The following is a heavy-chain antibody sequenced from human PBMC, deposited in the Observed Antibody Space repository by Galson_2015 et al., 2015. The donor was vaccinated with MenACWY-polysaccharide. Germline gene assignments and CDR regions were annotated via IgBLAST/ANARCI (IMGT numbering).Heavy chain of an antibody. J-gene: IGHJ4*02. V-gene: IGHV3-48*03. CDR2: ISGSGSSI. Sequence: SLRLSCAASGFSFSSYEMIWVRQAPGKGLEWVSYISGSGSSIFYADSVKGRFTISRDNAKNSLYLQMNNLRAEDTAVYYCARDTVDGDFWDYWGQGTLVTVSS. CDR1: GFSFSSYE. CDR3: ARDTVDGDFWDY. D-gene: IGHD4-11*01.